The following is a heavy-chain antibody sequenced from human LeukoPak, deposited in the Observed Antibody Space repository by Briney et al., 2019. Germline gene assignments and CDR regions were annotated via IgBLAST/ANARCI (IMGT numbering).Heavy chain of an antibody. D-gene: IGHD3-3*01. Sequence: ASVKVSCKASGYTFTSYDINWVRQATGQGLEWMGWMNPNSGNTGYAQKFQGRVTMTRNTSISTAYMELSSLRSEDTAVYYCARASNDFWSGYSPIVGYMDVWGKGTTVTVSS. V-gene: IGHV1-8*01. J-gene: IGHJ6*03. CDR1: GYTFTSYD. CDR2: MNPNSGNT. CDR3: ARASNDFWSGYSPIVGYMDV.